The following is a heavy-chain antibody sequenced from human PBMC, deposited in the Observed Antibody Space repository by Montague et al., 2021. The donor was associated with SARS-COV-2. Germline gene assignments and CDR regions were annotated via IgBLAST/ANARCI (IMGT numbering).Heavy chain of an antibody. V-gene: IGHV3-30*18. CDR2: ISYDGSIP. D-gene: IGHD3-10*01. J-gene: IGHJ4*02. Sequence: SLRLSCAASGFTFNNFGMHWVRQAPGQGLEWVSVISYDGSIPYYADSVKGRFTISRDWNKNTLYLQMSSLRPEDTAVYYCAKDAPIVWFERGRGTFDHWGQGTLVAVSS. CDR3: AKDAPIVWFERGRGTFDH. CDR1: GFTFNNFG.